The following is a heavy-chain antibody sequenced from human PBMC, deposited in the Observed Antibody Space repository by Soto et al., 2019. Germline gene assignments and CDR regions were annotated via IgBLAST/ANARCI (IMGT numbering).Heavy chain of an antibody. CDR3: AKEQSLVGATSLGRYGMDV. D-gene: IGHD1-26*01. J-gene: IGHJ6*02. CDR2: ISYDGSNK. Sequence: PGGSLRLSCSASGFTFSHSAMHWVRQAPGKGLEWVAVISYDGSNKYYADSVKGRFTISRDNSKNTLYLQMNSLRAEDTAVYYCAKEQSLVGATSLGRYGMDVWGQGTTVTVSS. V-gene: IGHV3-30*04. CDR1: GFTFSHSA.